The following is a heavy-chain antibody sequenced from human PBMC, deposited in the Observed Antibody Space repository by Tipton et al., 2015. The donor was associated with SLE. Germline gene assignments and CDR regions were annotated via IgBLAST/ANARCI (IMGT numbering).Heavy chain of an antibody. J-gene: IGHJ3*02. CDR1: GFTFDDYA. CDR3: AMGVTMTGGAFDI. Sequence: SLRLSCAASGFTFDDYAMHWVRQAPGKGLEWVSGISWNSGSIGYADSVKGRFTISRDNAKNSLYLQMNSLRAEDTALYYCAMGVTMTGGAFDIWGQGTMVTVSS. CDR2: ISWNSGSI. V-gene: IGHV3-9*01. D-gene: IGHD3-22*01.